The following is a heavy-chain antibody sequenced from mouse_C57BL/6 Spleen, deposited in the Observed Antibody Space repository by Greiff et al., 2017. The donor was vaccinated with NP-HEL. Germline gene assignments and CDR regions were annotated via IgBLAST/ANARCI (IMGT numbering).Heavy chain of an antibody. CDR2: IRYSGST. D-gene: IGHD1-2*01. V-gene: IGHV3-1*02. CDR1: GYSITSGYG. CDR3: ARTARIKY. Sequence: EVQLVESGPGLVKPSQSLSLTCTVTGYSITSGYGWNWIRQFPGNKLEWMGYIRYSGSTNYNPSLKSRISITRDTSKNQFFLQLNSVTTEDTATYYCARTARIKYWGQGTTLIVAS. J-gene: IGHJ2*01.